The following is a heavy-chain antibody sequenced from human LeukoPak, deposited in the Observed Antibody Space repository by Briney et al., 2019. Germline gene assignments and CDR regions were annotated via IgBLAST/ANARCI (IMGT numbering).Heavy chain of an antibody. V-gene: IGHV4-59*01. D-gene: IGHD3-16*02. CDR3: ARGEDLRLGELSPFDY. CDR1: GGSFSHYY. J-gene: IGHJ4*02. Sequence: SETLSLTCVVYGGSFSHYYWSWIRQPPGKGLEWIGYIYYSGSTNYNPSLKSRVTISVDTSKNQFSLKLSSVTAADTAVYYCARGEDLRLGELSPFDYWGQGTLVTVSS. CDR2: IYYSGST.